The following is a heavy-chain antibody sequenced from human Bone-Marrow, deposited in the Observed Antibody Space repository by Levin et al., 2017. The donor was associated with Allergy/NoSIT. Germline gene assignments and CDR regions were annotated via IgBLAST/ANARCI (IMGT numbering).Heavy chain of an antibody. CDR2: IIPIFGTA. CDR1: GGTFSSYA. Sequence: SVKVSCKASGGTFSSYAISWVRQAPGQGLEWMGGIIPIFGTANYAQKFQGRVTITADKSTSTAYMELSSLRSEDTAVYYCARHSENEATVTTFAHLWGGYDYGMDVWGQGTTVTVSS. CDR3: ARHSENEATVTTFAHLWGGYDYGMDV. J-gene: IGHJ6*02. D-gene: IGHD4-17*01. V-gene: IGHV1-69*06.